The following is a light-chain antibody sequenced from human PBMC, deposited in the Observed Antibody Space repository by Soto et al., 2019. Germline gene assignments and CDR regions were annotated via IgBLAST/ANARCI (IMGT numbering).Light chain of an antibody. Sequence: DIQMTQSPSSVSASVGDRVTITCRASQGISIWLAWYQQKPGKAPRVLIYEASNLESGVASRFSGSGSGTDFTNTSSSLQPEDSATYSCQQKNIFPRTVGRGTKVEVK. CDR3: QQKNIFPRT. CDR1: QGISIW. J-gene: IGKJ1*01. V-gene: IGKV1-12*01. CDR2: EAS.